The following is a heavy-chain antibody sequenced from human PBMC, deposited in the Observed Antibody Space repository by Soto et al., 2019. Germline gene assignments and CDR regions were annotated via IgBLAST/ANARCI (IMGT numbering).Heavy chain of an antibody. CDR3: ARADKGGSY. J-gene: IGHJ4*02. CDR2: INPSGGTT. V-gene: IGHV1-46*01. Sequence: QVQLVQSGAEVKQPGASVKLSCKASGYTFTTCYIHWVRQAPGQGLEWMGIINPSGGTTSYAQKFQGRVTMTRDTSTSTVYMELSSLRSEDTAVYYCARADKGGSYWGQGSLVTVS. D-gene: IGHD1-26*01. CDR1: GYTFTTCY.